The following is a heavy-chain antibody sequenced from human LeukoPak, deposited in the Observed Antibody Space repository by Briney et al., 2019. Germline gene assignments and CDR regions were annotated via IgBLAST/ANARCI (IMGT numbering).Heavy chain of an antibody. CDR2: IYYSGST. Sequence: SETLSLTCTVSGGSISSYYWSWIRQPPGKGLEWIGYIYYSGSTNYNPSLKSRVTISVDTSKNQFSLKLSSVTAADTAVYYCATQLRGPYYYYMDVWGKGTTVTVSS. CDR1: GGSISSYY. D-gene: IGHD6-13*01. J-gene: IGHJ6*03. CDR3: ATQLRGPYYYYMDV. V-gene: IGHV4-59*12.